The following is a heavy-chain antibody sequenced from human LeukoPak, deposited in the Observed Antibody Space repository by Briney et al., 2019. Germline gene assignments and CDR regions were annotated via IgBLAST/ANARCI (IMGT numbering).Heavy chain of an antibody. V-gene: IGHV3-21*01. Sequence: PGGSLRLSCAASGFTFSSYSMNWVRQAPGKGLEWVSSISSSSSYIYYADSVKGRFTISRDNSKNTLYLQMNSLRAEDTAVYYCARDGPSYYDFWSGYYTSGYYYYGMDVWGQGTTVTVSS. CDR2: ISSSSSYI. CDR3: ARDGPSYYDFWSGYYTSGYYYYGMDV. D-gene: IGHD3-3*01. J-gene: IGHJ6*02. CDR1: GFTFSSYS.